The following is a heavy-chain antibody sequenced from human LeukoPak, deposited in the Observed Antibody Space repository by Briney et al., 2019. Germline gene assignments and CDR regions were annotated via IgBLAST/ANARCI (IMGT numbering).Heavy chain of an antibody. Sequence: GGSLRLSCAASGFKFGSYSMKWVRQAPGEGLEWVSFISSSSSYIYYADSLKGRFTISRDNAKNSLYLQMNSLRAEDTAVYYCARGTMFPYYFDYWGQGTLVTVSS. J-gene: IGHJ4*02. V-gene: IGHV3-21*01. D-gene: IGHD3-10*02. CDR2: ISSSSSYI. CDR3: ARGTMFPYYFDY. CDR1: GFKFGSYS.